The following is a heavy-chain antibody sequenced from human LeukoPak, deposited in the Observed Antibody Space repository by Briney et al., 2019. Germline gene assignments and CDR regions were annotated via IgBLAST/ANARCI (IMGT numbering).Heavy chain of an antibody. D-gene: IGHD3-3*01. CDR2: INAGNGNT. Sequence: ASVKVSCKASGYTFTSYGISWVRQAPGQGLEWMGWINAGNGNTKYSQNFQGRVTITRDTSASTAYMELSNLRSEDTAVYYCAREHDSWSGYSFDFWGQGTLVTVSS. V-gene: IGHV1-3*01. CDR3: AREHDSWSGYSFDF. J-gene: IGHJ4*02. CDR1: GYTFTSYG.